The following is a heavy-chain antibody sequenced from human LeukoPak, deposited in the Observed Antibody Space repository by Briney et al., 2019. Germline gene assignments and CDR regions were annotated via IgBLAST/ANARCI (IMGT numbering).Heavy chain of an antibody. CDR1: GFTFTSYA. D-gene: IGHD2-15*01. CDR2: ISGSGSST. J-gene: IGHJ3*02. Sequence: HSGGSLRLSCAASGFTFTSYAMNWVRQAPGKGLEWVSTISGSGSSTYYVDSVKGRFTISRDNSKNTLYLQMNSLRAEDTAVYYCAKGPAAATHGYAFDIWGQGTMVTVSS. CDR3: AKGPAAATHGYAFDI. V-gene: IGHV3-23*01.